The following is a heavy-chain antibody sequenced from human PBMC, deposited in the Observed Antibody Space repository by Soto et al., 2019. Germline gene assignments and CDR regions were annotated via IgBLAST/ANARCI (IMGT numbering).Heavy chain of an antibody. V-gene: IGHV3-23*01. J-gene: IGHJ4*02. CDR3: AKDPALPY. CDR1: ELNISSFA. Sequence: GGSKRLSRAAAELNISSFAMSWVRQAQGKGLEWVSAISGSGGSTYYADSVKGRFTISRDNSKNTLYLQMNSLRAEDTAVYYCAKDPALPYRGQGTLVTVSS. CDR2: ISGSGGST.